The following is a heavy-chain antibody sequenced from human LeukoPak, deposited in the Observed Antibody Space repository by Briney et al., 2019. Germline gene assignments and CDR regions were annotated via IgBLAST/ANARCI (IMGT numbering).Heavy chain of an antibody. J-gene: IGHJ4*02. D-gene: IGHD5-18*01. CDR2: ISTTNSYI. CDR3: ARRATTERGHSYGLDY. Sequence: GGSLRLSCAASGFSFSSYGMTWVRQAPGKGLEWVSSISTTNSYIYYADSVTGRFTISRDNAKNSLYLQMHSLRAEDTAVYYCARRATTERGHSYGLDYWSQGTLVTVSS. CDR1: GFSFSSYG. V-gene: IGHV3-21*01.